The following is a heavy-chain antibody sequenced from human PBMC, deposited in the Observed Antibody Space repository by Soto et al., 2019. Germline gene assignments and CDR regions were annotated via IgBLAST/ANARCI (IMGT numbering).Heavy chain of an antibody. CDR1: GYTFTSYG. CDR3: ARVSYGWGTHTVPWYYYGMDV. CDR2: ISAYNGNT. J-gene: IGHJ6*02. V-gene: IGHV1-18*04. Sequence: QVQLVQSGAEVKKPGASVKVSCKASGYTFTSYGISWVRQAPGQGLEWMGWISAYNGNTNYAQKLQGRVSMTTDTSTSTAYMELRSLRSDDTAVYYCARVSYGWGTHTVPWYYYGMDVWGQGTTVTVSS. D-gene: IGHD3-10*01.